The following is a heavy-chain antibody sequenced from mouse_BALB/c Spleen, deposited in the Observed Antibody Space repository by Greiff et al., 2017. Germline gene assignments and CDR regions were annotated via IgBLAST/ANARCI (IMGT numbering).Heavy chain of an antibody. CDR3: ARDYGKGYFDV. D-gene: IGHD2-1*01. Sequence: EVKLMESGGGLVKPGGSLKLSCAASGFTFSSYAMSWVRQSPEKRLEWVAEISSGGSYTYYPDTVTGRFTISRDNAKNTLYLEMSSLRSEDTAMYYCARDYGKGYFDVWGAGTTVTVSS. V-gene: IGHV5-9-4*01. J-gene: IGHJ1*01. CDR1: GFTFSSYA. CDR2: ISSGGSYT.